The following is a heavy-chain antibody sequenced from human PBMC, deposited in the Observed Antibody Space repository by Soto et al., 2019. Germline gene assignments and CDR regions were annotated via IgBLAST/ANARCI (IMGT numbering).Heavy chain of an antibody. CDR1: GGSISSYY. J-gene: IGHJ6*02. CDR2: FYYSGST. D-gene: IGHD4-17*01. V-gene: IGHV4-59*01. CDR3: GREFSAVTNYGMAV. Sequence: TSETLSLTCTVSGGSISSYYWSWIRQPPGKGLEWIGYFYYSGSTNYNPSLKSRVTISVDTSKNQFSLKLGSVTAADTAVYYCGREFSAVTNYGMAVCGQGTTVTGSS.